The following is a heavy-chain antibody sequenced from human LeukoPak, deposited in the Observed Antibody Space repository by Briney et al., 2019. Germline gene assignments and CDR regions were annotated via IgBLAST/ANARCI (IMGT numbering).Heavy chain of an antibody. J-gene: IGHJ6*03. CDR1: GFTFSSYW. Sequence: GGSPRLSCAASGFTFSSYWMSWVRQAPGKGLEWVANIKQDGSEKYYVDSVKGRFTISRDSAKNSLYLQMNSLRAEDTAVYYCARAGSGYSYGLYYYYMDVWGKGTTVTVSS. CDR2: IKQDGSEK. D-gene: IGHD5-18*01. CDR3: ARAGSGYSYGLYYYYMDV. V-gene: IGHV3-7*01.